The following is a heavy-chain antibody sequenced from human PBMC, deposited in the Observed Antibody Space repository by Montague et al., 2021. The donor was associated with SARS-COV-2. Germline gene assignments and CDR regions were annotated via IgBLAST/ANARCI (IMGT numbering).Heavy chain of an antibody. V-gene: IGHV4-39*07. Sequence: SETLSLTCTVSGGSISSSSYYWGWIRQPPGKGLEWIGSLYYSGSTYYSPSLKSRVTISVDTSKNQFSLKLSSVTAADTAVYYCARDGSLRFEILIGHRNCCYGMDFWGQGTTVTVSS. CDR3: ARDGSLRFEILIGHRNCCYGMDF. CDR1: GGSISSSSYY. D-gene: IGHD3-9*01. CDR2: LYYSGST. J-gene: IGHJ6*02.